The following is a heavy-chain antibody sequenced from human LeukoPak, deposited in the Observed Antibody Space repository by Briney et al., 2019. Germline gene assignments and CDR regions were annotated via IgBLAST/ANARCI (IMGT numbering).Heavy chain of an antibody. CDR2: ISSSSSYI. D-gene: IGHD5-24*01. Sequence: GGSLRLSCAASGFTFSSYSMNWVRQAPGKGLEWVSSISSSSSYIYYADSVKGRLSISRDNSKNTLHLQMNSLRTEDTAVYYCAKRDGYNSGPFDYWGQGTLVTVSS. V-gene: IGHV3-21*01. CDR1: GFTFSSYS. J-gene: IGHJ4*02. CDR3: AKRDGYNSGPFDY.